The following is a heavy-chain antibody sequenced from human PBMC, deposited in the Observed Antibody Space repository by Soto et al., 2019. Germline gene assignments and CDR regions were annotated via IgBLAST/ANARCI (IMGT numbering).Heavy chain of an antibody. CDR2: IYYSGST. Sequence: QVQLQESGSGLVKPSQTLSLTCTVSGGSISSGGYYWSWIRQHPGKGLEWIGYIYYSGSTYYNPSLKSRVTISVDTSKNQFSLKLSSVTAADTAVYYCARAVVVVSNWFDPWGQGTLVTVSS. CDR1: GGSISSGGYY. V-gene: IGHV4-31*03. CDR3: ARAVVVVSNWFDP. D-gene: IGHD2-15*01. J-gene: IGHJ5*02.